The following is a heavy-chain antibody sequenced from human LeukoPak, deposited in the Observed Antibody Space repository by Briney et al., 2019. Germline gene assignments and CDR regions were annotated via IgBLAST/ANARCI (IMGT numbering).Heavy chain of an antibody. J-gene: IGHJ3*02. Sequence: GASVKVSFKASGYTFTSYYMYWVRQAPGQGLEWMGIINPSGGSTSYAQKFPGRVTMTRDTSTSTVYMELSSLRPEDTAVYYCARNAVVVGSAFDIWGQGTMVTVSS. D-gene: IGHD2-15*01. CDR3: ARNAVVVGSAFDI. CDR2: INPSGGST. CDR1: GYTFTSYY. V-gene: IGHV1-46*01.